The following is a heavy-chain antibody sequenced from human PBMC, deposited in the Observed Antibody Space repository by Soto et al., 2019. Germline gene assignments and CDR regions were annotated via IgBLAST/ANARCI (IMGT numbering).Heavy chain of an antibody. Sequence: ASVKVSCKASGYTFTSYYMHWVRQAPGQGLERMGWINPNSGGTNYAQKFQGWVTMTRDTSISTAYMELSRLRSDDTAVYYCARDSNTIFGVVTISYYYYGMDVWGQGTTVTVSS. CDR3: ARDSNTIFGVVTISYYYYGMDV. CDR1: GYTFTSYY. D-gene: IGHD3-3*01. V-gene: IGHV1-2*04. J-gene: IGHJ6*02. CDR2: INPNSGGT.